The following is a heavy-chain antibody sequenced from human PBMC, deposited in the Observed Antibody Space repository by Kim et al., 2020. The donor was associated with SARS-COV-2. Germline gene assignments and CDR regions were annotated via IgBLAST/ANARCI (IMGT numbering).Heavy chain of an antibody. CDR3: ALENFDWPKGAPFDY. CDR2: ISSSSSTI. J-gene: IGHJ4*02. CDR1: GFTFSSYS. V-gene: IGHV3-48*02. D-gene: IGHD3-9*01. Sequence: GSLRLSCAASGFTFSSYSMNWVRQAPGKGLEWVSYISSSSSTIYYADSVKGRFTISRDNAKNSLYLQMNSLRDEDTAVYYCALENFDWPKGAPFDYWGQGTLVTVSS.